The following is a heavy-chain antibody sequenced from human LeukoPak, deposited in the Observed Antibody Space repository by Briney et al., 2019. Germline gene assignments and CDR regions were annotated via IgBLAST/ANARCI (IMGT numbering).Heavy chain of an antibody. J-gene: IGHJ4*02. Sequence: PSETLSLTCNVSGGSISSGDYYWSWIRQPPGKGLEWIGYIYYSGNTYYNPSLKSRVTISGDTSKNQFSLKLSSVTAADTAVYYCAREMRYYYGSGSRHFDFWGQGTLVTVSS. CDR1: GGSISSGDYY. V-gene: IGHV4-30-4*08. CDR2: IYYSGNT. D-gene: IGHD3-10*01. CDR3: AREMRYYYGSGSRHFDF.